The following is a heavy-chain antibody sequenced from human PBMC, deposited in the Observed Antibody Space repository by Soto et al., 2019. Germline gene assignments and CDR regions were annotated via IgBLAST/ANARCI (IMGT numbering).Heavy chain of an antibody. CDR2: IIPIFGTA. J-gene: IGHJ5*02. D-gene: IGHD3-22*01. CDR3: ARDRGPSSGYYPYWFDP. Sequence: GASVKVSCKASGYTFSSYAITCVRQAPGQGLEWMGGIIPIFGTANYAQKFQGRVTITADESTSTAYMELSSLRSEDTALYYCARDRGPSSGYYPYWFDPWGQGTLVTVSS. V-gene: IGHV1-69*13. CDR1: GYTFSSYA.